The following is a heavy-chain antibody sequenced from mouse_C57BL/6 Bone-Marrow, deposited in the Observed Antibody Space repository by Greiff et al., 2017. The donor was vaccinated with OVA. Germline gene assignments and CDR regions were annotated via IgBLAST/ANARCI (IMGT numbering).Heavy chain of an antibody. D-gene: IGHD1-1*01. CDR1: GYTFTDYE. CDR3: SQRGSTVVAPYDAMDY. Sequence: LVESGAELVRPGASVTLSCTASGYTFTDYEMHWVKQTPVHGLEWIGAIDPENGGTAYNQKFKGKAILTADKSSSTAYMERRRLTSEDSAVYDGSQRGSTVVAPYDAMDYWGQGTSVTVSS. J-gene: IGHJ4*01. CDR2: IDPENGGT. V-gene: IGHV1-15*01.